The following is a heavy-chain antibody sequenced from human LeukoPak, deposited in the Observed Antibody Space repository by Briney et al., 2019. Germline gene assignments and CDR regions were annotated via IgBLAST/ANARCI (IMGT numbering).Heavy chain of an antibody. CDR1: GFTFSSYA. V-gene: IGHV3-23*01. Sequence: GGSLRLSCAASGFTFSSYAMSWVRQAPGKGLEWVSAISGSGGSTYYADSVKGRFTVSRDNSKNTLYLQMNSLRAEDTAVYYCAFSYGSGSYCRFWGQGTLVTVSS. J-gene: IGHJ4*02. CDR3: AFSYGSGSYCRF. CDR2: ISGSGGST. D-gene: IGHD3-10*01.